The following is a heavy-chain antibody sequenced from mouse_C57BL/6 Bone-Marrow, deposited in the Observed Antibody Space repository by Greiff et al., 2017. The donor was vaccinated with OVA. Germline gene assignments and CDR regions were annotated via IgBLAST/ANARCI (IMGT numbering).Heavy chain of an antibody. Sequence: VQLVESGPELVKPGASVKISCKASGYSFTGYYMNWVKQSPEKSLEWIGEINPSTGGTTYNQKFKAKATLTVDKSSSTAYMQLKSLTSEDSAVYYCARRPPGDYWGQGTTLTVSS. CDR3: ARRPPGDY. J-gene: IGHJ2*01. V-gene: IGHV1-42*01. CDR2: INPSTGGT. CDR1: GYSFTGYY.